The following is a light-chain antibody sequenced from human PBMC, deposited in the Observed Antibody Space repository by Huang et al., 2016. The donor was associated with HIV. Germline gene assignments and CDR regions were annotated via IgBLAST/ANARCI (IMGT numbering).Light chain of an antibody. V-gene: IGKV3-15*01. CDR3: QQYNDWPPWT. CDR2: GAS. Sequence: EIVMTQSPATLSVSPGERATLSCRASQSVSGDLAWYQQKPGQAPRLLSYGASTRVTGIPASFSGSGSGTEFTLTISSLQSEDFAVYYCQQYNDWPPWTFGQGTKVEIK. CDR1: QSVSGD. J-gene: IGKJ1*01.